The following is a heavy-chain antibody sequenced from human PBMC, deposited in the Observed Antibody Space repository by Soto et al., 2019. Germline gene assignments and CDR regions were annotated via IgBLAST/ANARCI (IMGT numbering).Heavy chain of an antibody. D-gene: IGHD4-17*01. CDR2: IYYSGST. V-gene: IGHV4-39*01. CDR1: GGSISSSSYY. Sequence: PSETLSLTCTVSGGSISSSSYYWGWIRQPPGKGLEWIGNIYYSGSTYYNPSLKSRVTISGDTSKNQFSLRLTSVTAADTAVYYCARHPPYGPLDYWGQGTLVTVSS. CDR3: ARHPPYGPLDY. J-gene: IGHJ4*02.